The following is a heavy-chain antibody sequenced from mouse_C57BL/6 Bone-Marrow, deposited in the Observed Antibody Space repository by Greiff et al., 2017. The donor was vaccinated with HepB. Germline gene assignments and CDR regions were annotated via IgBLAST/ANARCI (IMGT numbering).Heavy chain of an antibody. CDR3: AKNIYYDHGGFAY. Sequence: VHLVESGPGLVQPSQSLSITCTVSGFSLTSYGVHWVRQSPGKGLEWLGVIWRGGSTDYNAAFMSRLSITKDNSKSQVFFKMNSLQADDTAIYYCAKNIYYDHGGFAYWGQGTLVTVSA. D-gene: IGHD2-4*01. V-gene: IGHV2-5*01. J-gene: IGHJ3*01. CDR2: IWRGGST. CDR1: GFSLTSYG.